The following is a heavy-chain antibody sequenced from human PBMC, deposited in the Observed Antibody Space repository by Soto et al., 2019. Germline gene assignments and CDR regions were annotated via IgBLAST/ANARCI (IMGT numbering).Heavy chain of an antibody. Sequence: ASVKVSCKASGYTFTGYYMHWVRQAPGQGLEWMGWINPNSGGTNYAQKFQGWVTMTRDTSISTAYMELSRLRSDDTAVYYCARGEVYSSSSPYYGMDVWGQGTTVTVS. CDR3: ARGEVYSSSSPYYGMDV. CDR1: GYTFTGYY. CDR2: INPNSGGT. V-gene: IGHV1-2*04. D-gene: IGHD6-6*01. J-gene: IGHJ6*02.